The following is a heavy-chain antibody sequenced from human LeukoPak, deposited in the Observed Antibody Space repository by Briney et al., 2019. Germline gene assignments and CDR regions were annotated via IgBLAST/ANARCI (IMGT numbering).Heavy chain of an antibody. CDR2: ISGSGGST. CDR1: GFAFGSYA. Sequence: GSLRLSCAASGFAFGSYALNWVRQAPGKGLEWVSGISGSGGSTYYADSVKGRLTISRDNSKNTLYLQMNSLRAEDTAVYFCAKGPVVTFDIWGQGTMVTVSS. V-gene: IGHV3-23*01. J-gene: IGHJ3*02. D-gene: IGHD2-15*01. CDR3: AKGPVVTFDI.